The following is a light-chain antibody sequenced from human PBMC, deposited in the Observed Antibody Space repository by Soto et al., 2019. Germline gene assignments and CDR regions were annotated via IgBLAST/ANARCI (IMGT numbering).Light chain of an antibody. CDR2: GAS. Sequence: EIVMTQSPATLSVSPGERATLSCGASQSVRDSLAWYQLKPGQAPRLLIHGASTRAPGIPARFSGSGSGTDFTLTISSLQSEDFAVYYCQQYNRWPRTFGQGTKVDIK. CDR3: QQYNRWPRT. CDR1: QSVRDS. V-gene: IGKV3-15*01. J-gene: IGKJ1*01.